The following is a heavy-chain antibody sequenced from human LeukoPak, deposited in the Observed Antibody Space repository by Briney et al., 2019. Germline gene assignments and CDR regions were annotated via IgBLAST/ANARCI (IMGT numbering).Heavy chain of an antibody. J-gene: IGHJ6*04. CDR2: NYYSGST. D-gene: IGHD3-10*01. Sequence: SETLSLTCTVSGGSISSGSYYWSWIRQPPGKGLEWIGYNYYSGSTNYNPSLKSRVTISVDTSKNQFSLKLSSVTAADTAVYYCARDSALLWFRDGDYYYYGMDVWGKGTAVTVSS. CDR3: ARDSALLWFRDGDYYYYGMDV. CDR1: GGSISSGSYY. V-gene: IGHV4-61*01.